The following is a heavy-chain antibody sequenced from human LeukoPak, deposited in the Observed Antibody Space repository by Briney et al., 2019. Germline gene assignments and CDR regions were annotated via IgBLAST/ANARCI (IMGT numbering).Heavy chain of an antibody. CDR3: AKDWGYSYGNSGYFDY. V-gene: IGHV3-23*01. D-gene: IGHD5-18*01. Sequence: PGGSLRLSCAASGFTFSSYAMSWVRQAPGKGLEWVSAISGSGGSTYYADSVKGRFTISRDNSKNTLYLQMNSLRAEDTAVYCCAKDWGYSYGNSGYFDYWGQGTLVTVSS. CDR2: ISGSGGST. J-gene: IGHJ4*02. CDR1: GFTFSSYA.